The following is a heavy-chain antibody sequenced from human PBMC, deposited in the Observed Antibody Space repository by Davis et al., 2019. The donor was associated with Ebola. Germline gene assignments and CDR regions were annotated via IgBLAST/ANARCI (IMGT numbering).Heavy chain of an antibody. CDR3: ARDKRISPSRYYYGMDV. CDR2: IIPIFGTA. Sequence: SVKVSCKASGGTFSSYAISWVRQAPGQGLEWMGGIIPIFGTANYAQKFQGRVTMTTDTSTSTAYMELRSLRSDDTAVYYCARDKRISPSRYYYGMDVWGQGTTVTVSS. V-gene: IGHV1-69*05. J-gene: IGHJ6*02. CDR1: GGTFSSYA. D-gene: IGHD2/OR15-2a*01.